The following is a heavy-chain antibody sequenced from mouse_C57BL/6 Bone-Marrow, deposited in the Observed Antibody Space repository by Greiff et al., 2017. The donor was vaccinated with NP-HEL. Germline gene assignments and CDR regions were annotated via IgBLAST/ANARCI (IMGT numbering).Heavy chain of an antibody. V-gene: IGHV1-22*01. CDR2: INPNNGGT. J-gene: IGHJ4*01. Sequence: VQLQQSGPELVKPGASVKMSCKASGYTFTDYNMHWVKQSHGKSLEWIGYINPNNGGTSYNQKFKGKATLTVYKSSSTAYMELRSLTSEDSAVYYCARSPSSSNYAMDYWGQGTSVTVSS. CDR1: GYTFTDYN. CDR3: ARSPSSSNYAMDY.